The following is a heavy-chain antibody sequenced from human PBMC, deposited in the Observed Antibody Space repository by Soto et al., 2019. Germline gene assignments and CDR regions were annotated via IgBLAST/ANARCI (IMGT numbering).Heavy chain of an antibody. CDR1: GGSPSRYS. D-gene: IGHD6-6*01. CDR2: INHSGSS. V-gene: IGHV4-34*01. Sequence: PSETLSLTCAVYGGSPSRYSWSWFRQTPGKGLEWIGEINHSGSSNHNPSLKSRVTISVDTSKNQFSLKLSSVTAADTAVYYCARKSSLASRGLFRYNYYGMDVWGQGTTVTVSS. CDR3: ARKSSLASRGLFRYNYYGMDV. J-gene: IGHJ6*02.